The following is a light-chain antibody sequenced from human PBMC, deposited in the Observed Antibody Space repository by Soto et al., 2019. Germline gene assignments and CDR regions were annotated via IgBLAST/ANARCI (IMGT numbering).Light chain of an antibody. CDR1: QTVRNNY. V-gene: IGKV3-20*01. CDR2: DAS. CDR3: QHYGGSPPIT. J-gene: IGKJ5*01. Sequence: ETVLTQSPATLSLSPGERATLSCRAIQTVRNNYLAWYQQKPGQAPRLLIYDASSRATGIPDRFSGGGSGTDFTLTISRLEPEDFAVYYCQHYGGSPPITFGQGTRLEIK.